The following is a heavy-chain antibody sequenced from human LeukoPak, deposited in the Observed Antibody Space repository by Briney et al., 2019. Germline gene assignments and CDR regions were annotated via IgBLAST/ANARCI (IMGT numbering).Heavy chain of an antibody. CDR3: ARDYYDSSGLDY. CDR1: GFTFSDHY. D-gene: IGHD3-22*01. CDR2: GRNKANSYTT. V-gene: IGHV3-72*01. Sequence: GGSLRLSCAASGFTFSDHYMDWVRQAPGKGLEGVGRGRNKANSYTTEYAASVTGRFTISRDDSKNSLYLQMNSLKTEDTAVYYCARDYYDSSGLDYWGQGTLVTVSS. J-gene: IGHJ4*02.